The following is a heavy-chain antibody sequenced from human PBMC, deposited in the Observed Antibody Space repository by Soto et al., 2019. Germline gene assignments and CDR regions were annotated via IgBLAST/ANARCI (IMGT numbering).Heavy chain of an antibody. CDR1: GGSISSYY. D-gene: IGHD3-10*01. Sequence: PSETLSLTCTVSGGSISSYYWSWIRQPPGKGLEWIGYIYYSGSTNYNPSLKSRVTISVDTSKNQFSLKLSSVTAADTAVYYCARRFGSAFDFWGQGTMVTVSS. CDR3: ARRFGSAFDF. CDR2: IYYSGST. J-gene: IGHJ3*01. V-gene: IGHV4-59*01.